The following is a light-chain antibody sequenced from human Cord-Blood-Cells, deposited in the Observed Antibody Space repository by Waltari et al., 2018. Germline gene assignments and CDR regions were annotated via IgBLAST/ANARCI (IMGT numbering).Light chain of an antibody. Sequence: SYELTQPSSVSVSPGQTARITCSGDVLAKKYARWFQPKPGQAPGLVIYKDSERPSGIPERFSGSNSGTTVTLTISGAQVEDEADYYCYSAADNNLRVFGGGTKLTVL. CDR1: VLAKKY. J-gene: IGLJ3*02. V-gene: IGLV3-27*01. CDR2: KDS. CDR3: YSAADNNLRV.